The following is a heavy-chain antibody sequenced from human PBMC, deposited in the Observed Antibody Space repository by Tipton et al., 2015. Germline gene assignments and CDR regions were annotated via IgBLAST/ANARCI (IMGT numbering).Heavy chain of an antibody. CDR3: ARDQGSSSSRPP. D-gene: IGHD6-6*01. V-gene: IGHV3-48*04. CDR2: INSRSSTI. CDR1: GFTFSSYG. Sequence: QLVQSGGGVVQPGRSLRLSCAASGFTFSSYGMHWVRQAPGKGLEWVSYINSRSSTIYYADSVKGRFTISRDNAKNSLYLQMNSLRAEDTAVYYCARDQGSSSSRPPWGQGTLVTVSS. J-gene: IGHJ5*02.